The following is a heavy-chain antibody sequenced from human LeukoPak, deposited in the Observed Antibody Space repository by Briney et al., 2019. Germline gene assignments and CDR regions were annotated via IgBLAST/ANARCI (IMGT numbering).Heavy chain of an antibody. CDR1: GYTFTSYG. CDR2: ISAYNGNT. CDR3: ARSSYYDYVWGSYPSFDY. J-gene: IGHJ4*02. Sequence: ASVKVSCKASGYTFTSYGISWVRQAPGQGLEWMGWISAYNGNTNYAQKLQGRVTMTTDTSTSTAYMELRSLRSDDTAVYYCARSSYYDYVWGSYPSFDYWGQGTLVTVSS. D-gene: IGHD3-16*02. V-gene: IGHV1-18*01.